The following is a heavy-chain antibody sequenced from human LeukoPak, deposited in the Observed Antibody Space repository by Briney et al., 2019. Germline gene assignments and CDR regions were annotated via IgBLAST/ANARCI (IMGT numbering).Heavy chain of an antibody. CDR3: ARPLGQGNEYGMDV. J-gene: IGHJ6*02. V-gene: IGHV4-34*01. CDR1: SGSFSGYY. D-gene: IGHD1-1*01. CDR2: INHSGST. Sequence: PSETLSLTCAVYSGSFSGYYWSWIRQSPGKGLEWIGEINHSGSTNYNPSLKSRVTISVDTSKNQFSLKLTSVTAADTAVYYCARPLGQGNEYGMDVWGQGTTVTVSS.